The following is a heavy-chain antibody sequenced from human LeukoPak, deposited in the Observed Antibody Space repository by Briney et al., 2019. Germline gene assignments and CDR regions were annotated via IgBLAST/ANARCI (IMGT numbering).Heavy chain of an antibody. CDR1: GGSFSNYY. CDR2: IYTSGST. CDR3: ARQPPLYYGMDV. J-gene: IGHJ6*02. Sequence: SETLSLTCTVSGGSFSNYYWSWIRQPAGKGLEWIGRIYTSGSTNYNPSVKSRVTMSVDTSNNQFSLKLTSVTAADTAVYYCARQPPLYYGMDVWGQGTTVTVSS. V-gene: IGHV4-4*07. D-gene: IGHD1-14*01.